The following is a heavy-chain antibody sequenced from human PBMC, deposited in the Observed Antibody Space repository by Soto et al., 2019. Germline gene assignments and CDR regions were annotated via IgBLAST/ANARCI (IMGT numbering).Heavy chain of an antibody. J-gene: IGHJ4*02. Sequence: PSETLSLTCTVSGGSISSDDYYWSWIRQPPGKGLEWIGFMSYSGSTSYNASLKSRVTISVDTSKNQFSLNLNFVTAADTAVYYCDTMGTPATRLYYFENWGQGTLVTVSS. D-gene: IGHD1-7*01. CDR2: MSYSGST. CDR1: GGSISSDDYY. V-gene: IGHV4-30-4*01. CDR3: DTMGTPATRLYYFEN.